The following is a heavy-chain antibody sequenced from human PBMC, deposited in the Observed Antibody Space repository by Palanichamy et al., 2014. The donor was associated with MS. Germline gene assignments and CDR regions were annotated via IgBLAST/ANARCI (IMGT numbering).Heavy chain of an antibody. J-gene: IGHJ6*02. CDR3: ATAAEGRYCSATSCSGVDV. Sequence: QVHLVQSGAELRKPGASLKVSCKASGYTFTDYYMHWVRQAPGQGLEWMGWIDPKGGGTDYAQNFQGRVTMTRDTSISTVYLELSSLSSGDTAVYYCATAAEGRYCSATSCSGVDVWGQGTAVTVSS. CDR1: GYTFTDYY. D-gene: IGHD2-2*01. CDR2: IDPKGGGT. V-gene: IGHV1-2*02.